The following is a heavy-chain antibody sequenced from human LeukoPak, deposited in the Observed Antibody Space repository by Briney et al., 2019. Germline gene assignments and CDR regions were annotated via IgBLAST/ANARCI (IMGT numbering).Heavy chain of an antibody. CDR2: FNCDSGAT. D-gene: IGHD4-17*01. V-gene: IGHV1-2*02. CDR3: ARRVTTGNWFDP. J-gene: IGHJ5*02. Sequence: ASVKVSCKASGYSFTGYYIHWVRQAPGQGLEWMGWFNCDSGATDYAQNFQGRVTLTRDTSIGTAYMELSSLTSDDTAVYYCARRVTTGNWFDPWGQGTLVTVSP. CDR1: GYSFTGYY.